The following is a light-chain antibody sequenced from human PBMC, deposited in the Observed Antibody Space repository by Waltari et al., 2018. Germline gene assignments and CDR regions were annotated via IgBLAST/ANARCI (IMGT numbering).Light chain of an antibody. CDR1: GSDGGTYAY. J-gene: IGLJ3*02. CDR2: ELS. V-gene: IGLV2-8*01. Sequence: QSALTQPPAASGSPGQSVTIPCTGTGSDGGTYAYVPWYQQHPGKAPKLMIYELSKRPSGVPDRFSGSKSGNTASLTVSGLQAEDEADYYCSSYAGSHYWVFGGGTKLTVL. CDR3: SSYAGSHYWV.